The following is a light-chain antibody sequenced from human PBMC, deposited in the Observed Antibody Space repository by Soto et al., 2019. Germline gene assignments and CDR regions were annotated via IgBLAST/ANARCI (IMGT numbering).Light chain of an antibody. CDR1: QSISSSF. Sequence: ETVLTQSPGTLSLSPGERATLSCRASQSISSSFLAWYQQKPGQAPRLLIYGASSRATGIPDRFSGSGSGTDFTLTISRLKPEDAAVYYCQQYVMSPPSWTFGQGTKVEIK. J-gene: IGKJ1*01. CDR2: GAS. V-gene: IGKV3-20*01. CDR3: QQYVMSPPSWT.